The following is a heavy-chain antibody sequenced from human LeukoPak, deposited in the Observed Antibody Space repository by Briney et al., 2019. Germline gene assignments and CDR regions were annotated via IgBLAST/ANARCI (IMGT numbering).Heavy chain of an antibody. D-gene: IGHD3-10*01. J-gene: IGHJ4*02. CDR1: GFTFSTYS. CDR3: ARDLFGSGSFYGL. Sequence: GGSLRLSCAASGFTFSTYSMNWVRQAPGKGLEWVSTITSSSAYIYYADSVKGRFTISRDNAKNSLYLQMNSLRAEDTAVYYCARDLFGSGSFYGLWGQGILVTVSS. CDR2: ITSSSAYI. V-gene: IGHV3-21*06.